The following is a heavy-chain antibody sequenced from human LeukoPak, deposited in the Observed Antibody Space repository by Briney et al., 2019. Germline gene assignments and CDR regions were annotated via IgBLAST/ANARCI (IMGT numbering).Heavy chain of an antibody. CDR3: ARGITTHFVVSAIHAFDI. D-gene: IGHD2-8*02. CDR2: ISVYNGNT. V-gene: IGHV1-18*01. CDR1: GYTFTSYG. Sequence: ASVKVSCKASGYTFTSYGISWVRQAPGQGLEWMGWISVYNGNTNYAQKLQGRVTMTTDTSTSTAYMELRSLRSDDTAVYYCARGITTHFVVSAIHAFDIWGQGTLVTVSS. J-gene: IGHJ3*02.